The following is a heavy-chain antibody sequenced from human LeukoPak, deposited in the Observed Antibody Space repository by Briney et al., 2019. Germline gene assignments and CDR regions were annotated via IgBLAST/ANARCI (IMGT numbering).Heavy chain of an antibody. J-gene: IGHJ3*02. CDR3: ARLWAQAFDI. V-gene: IGHV5-51*01. CDR2: IYLGDSDT. CDR1: GYSFTTYW. D-gene: IGHD3-10*01. Sequence: GESLKISCKGSGYSFTTYWIGWVRQMPGKSLEWMGFIYLGDSDTRSRPSFQGQVPISAEKSISTANLQWSSLKASDTAMYYCARLWAQAFDIWGQGTMVTVSS.